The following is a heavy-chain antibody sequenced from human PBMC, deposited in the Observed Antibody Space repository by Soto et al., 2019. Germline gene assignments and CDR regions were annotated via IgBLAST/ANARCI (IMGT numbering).Heavy chain of an antibody. D-gene: IGHD4-17*01. V-gene: IGHV4-61*01. Sequence: LSLPCTVSGVSVSSGSFYCAWIRQPPGKGLEWIGFISYSGTTNYNPSLKSRVTISVDTSRSQISLMVSSLTAADTALYYCARGATVTQYDYWGQGTLVTVSS. CDR2: ISYSGTT. CDR1: GVSVSSGSFY. CDR3: ARGATVTQYDY. J-gene: IGHJ4*02.